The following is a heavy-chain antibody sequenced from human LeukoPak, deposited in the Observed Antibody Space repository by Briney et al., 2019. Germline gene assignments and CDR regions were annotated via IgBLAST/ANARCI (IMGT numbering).Heavy chain of an antibody. D-gene: IGHD6-13*01. CDR2: ISSSGSTI. CDR3: ARLRGRQLGIYYYYMDV. J-gene: IGHJ6*03. V-gene: IGHV3-48*03. CDR1: GFTFSSYW. Sequence: GGSLRLSCAASGFTFSSYWMSWVRQAPGKGLEWVSYISSSGSTIYYADSVKGRFTISRDNAKNSLYLQMNSLRAEDTAVYYCARLRGRQLGIYYYYMDVWGKGTTVTVSS.